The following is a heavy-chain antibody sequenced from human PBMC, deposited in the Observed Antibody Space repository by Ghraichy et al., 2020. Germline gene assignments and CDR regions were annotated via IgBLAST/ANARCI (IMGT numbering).Heavy chain of an antibody. D-gene: IGHD4-17*01. CDR2: INHSGST. V-gene: IGHV4-34*01. CDR3: ARENGDDYGDYFDSGYYYYGMDV. Sequence: SQTLSLTCAVYGGSFSGYYWSWIRQPPGKGLEWIGKINHSGSTNYNPSLKSRVTISVDTSKNQFSLKLSSVTAADTAVYYCARENGDDYGDYFDSGYYYYGMDVWGQGTTVTVSS. CDR1: GGSFSGYY. J-gene: IGHJ6*02.